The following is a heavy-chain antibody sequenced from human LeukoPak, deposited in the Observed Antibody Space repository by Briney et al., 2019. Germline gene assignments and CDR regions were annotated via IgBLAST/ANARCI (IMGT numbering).Heavy chain of an antibody. Sequence: GGSLRLSCTASRFIFNSYWMTWVRQAPGKGLEWVAIINEDESDKYYVDSVKGRFTISRDNAKNSLYLQMNSLRAEDTAVYYCARTWMYSNYFRGQGTLVTVSS. D-gene: IGHD4-11*01. CDR1: RFIFNSYW. CDR3: ARTWMYSNYF. CDR2: INEDESDK. J-gene: IGHJ4*02. V-gene: IGHV3-7*03.